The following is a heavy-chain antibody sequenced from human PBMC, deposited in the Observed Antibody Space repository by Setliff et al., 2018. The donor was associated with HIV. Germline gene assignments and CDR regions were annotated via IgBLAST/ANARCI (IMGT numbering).Heavy chain of an antibody. Sequence: SETLSLTCTVSGGSISNDYWHWIRQSPGRGLEWIGYIYYTGSTNYNPSLKSRVAMSVDSSNHQSSLKLTSVTPADTAIYYCAREDGSNSHDTFEIWGQGILVTVSS. J-gene: IGHJ3*02. CDR1: GGSISNDY. V-gene: IGHV4-59*01. CDR3: AREDGSNSHDTFEI. CDR2: IYYTGST. D-gene: IGHD1-1*01.